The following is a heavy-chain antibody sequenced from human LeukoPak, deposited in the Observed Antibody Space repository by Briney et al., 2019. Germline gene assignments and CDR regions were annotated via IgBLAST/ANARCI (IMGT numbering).Heavy chain of an antibody. D-gene: IGHD3-10*01. J-gene: IGHJ4*02. Sequence: GRSLRLSCAASGFTFSSYGMHWVRQAPGKGLEWVAVIWYDGSNKYYADSVKGRFTISRDNSKNTLYLQMNSLRAEDTAVYYCARDGSYYGPDYWGQGALVTVSS. CDR1: GFTFSSYG. V-gene: IGHV3-30*19. CDR2: IWYDGSNK. CDR3: ARDGSYYGPDY.